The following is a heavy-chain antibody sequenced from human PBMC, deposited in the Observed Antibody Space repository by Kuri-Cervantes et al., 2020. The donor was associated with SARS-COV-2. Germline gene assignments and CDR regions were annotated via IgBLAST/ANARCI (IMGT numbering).Heavy chain of an antibody. CDR1: GDTFSSYA. CDR2: IIPILGIA. CDR3: ARGGIVVVPAAIGYYYGMDV. Sequence: SVKVSCKASGDTFSSYAISWVRQAPGQGLEWMGRIIPILGIANYAQKFQGRVTMTRDTSTSTVYMELSSLRSEDTAAYYCARGGIVVVPAAIGYYYGMDVWGQGTTVTVSS. D-gene: IGHD2-2*02. J-gene: IGHJ6*02. V-gene: IGHV1-69*04.